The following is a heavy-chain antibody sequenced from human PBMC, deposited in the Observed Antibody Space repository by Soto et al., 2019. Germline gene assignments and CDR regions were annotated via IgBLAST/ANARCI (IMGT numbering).Heavy chain of an antibody. Sequence: KVSCKASGGTFSSYTISWVRQAPGQGLEWMGRIIPILGIANYAQKFQGRVTITADKSTSTAYMELSSLRSEDTAVYYCAGGVNIVATIPDAFDIWGQGTMVTVSS. CDR2: IIPILGIA. D-gene: IGHD5-12*01. V-gene: IGHV1-69*02. CDR1: GGTFSSYT. CDR3: AGGVNIVATIPDAFDI. J-gene: IGHJ3*02.